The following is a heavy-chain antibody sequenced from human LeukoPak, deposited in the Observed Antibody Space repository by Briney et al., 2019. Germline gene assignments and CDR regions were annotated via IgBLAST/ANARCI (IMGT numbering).Heavy chain of an antibody. V-gene: IGHV4-59*01. CDR2: VHHSGTS. J-gene: IGHJ4*02. CDR3: ARLQTMIVVN. D-gene: IGHD3-22*01. CDR1: GGSITSSK. Sequence: SGTLSLTCSVSGGSITSSKWSWIRHSPGKGLEWIGYVHHSGTSRYNPSLESRVTISVDTSKNQFSLKLSSVTAADTAVYYCARLQTMIVVNWGQGTLVTVSS.